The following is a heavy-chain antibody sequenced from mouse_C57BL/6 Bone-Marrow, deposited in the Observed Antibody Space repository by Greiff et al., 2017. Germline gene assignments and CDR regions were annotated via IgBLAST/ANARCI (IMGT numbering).Heavy chain of an antibody. CDR2: IDPEDGET. CDR3: AKGEGPYDGYDGFAY. D-gene: IGHD2-3*01. Sequence: EVQLQQSGAELVKPGASVKLSCTASGFNIKDYYMHWVKQRTEQGLEWIGRIDPEDGETKYAPNFPGKATITADTSSNTAYLQLSSLTSEDTAVYYCAKGEGPYDGYDGFAYWGQGTLVTVSA. V-gene: IGHV14-2*01. CDR1: GFNIKDYY. J-gene: IGHJ3*01.